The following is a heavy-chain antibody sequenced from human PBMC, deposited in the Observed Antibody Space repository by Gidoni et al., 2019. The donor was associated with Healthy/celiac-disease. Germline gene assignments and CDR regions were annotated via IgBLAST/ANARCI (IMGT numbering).Heavy chain of an antibody. J-gene: IGHJ2*01. CDR2: ISYDGSNK. V-gene: IGHV3-30*18. Sequence: QVQLVESGGGVVQPGRSLRLSCAASGFTFSSYGMHWVRQAPGKGLEWVAVISYDGSNKYYADSVKGRFTISRDNSKNTLYLQMNSLRAEDTAVYYCAKHSGSYFGWYFDLWGRGTLVTVSS. CDR1: GFTFSSYG. D-gene: IGHD1-26*01. CDR3: AKHSGSYFGWYFDL.